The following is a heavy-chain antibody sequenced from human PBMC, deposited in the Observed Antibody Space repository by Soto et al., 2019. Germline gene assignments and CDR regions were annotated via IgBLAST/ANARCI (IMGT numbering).Heavy chain of an antibody. Sequence: PSETLSLTCTVSGGSISSYYWSWIRQPPGKGLEWIGYIYYNGNTNYNPSLKSRVIISVDTSKNQVSLNLISVTAADTAVYYCATDVSRVERVAWWFDPWGHGTLVTVSS. D-gene: IGHD5-12*01. CDR3: ATDVSRVERVAWWFDP. CDR1: GGSISSYY. V-gene: IGHV4-59*01. CDR2: IYYNGNT. J-gene: IGHJ5*02.